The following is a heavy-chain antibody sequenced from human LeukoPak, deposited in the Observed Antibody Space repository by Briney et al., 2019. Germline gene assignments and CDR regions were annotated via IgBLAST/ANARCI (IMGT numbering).Heavy chain of an antibody. Sequence: GGSLRLSCAASGFTFSSYSMNWVRQAPGKGLEWVSSISSSSSYIYYADSVKGRFTISRDNAKNSLYLQMNSLRAEDTAVYYCARESEDTSGSIYDYWGQGTLVTVSS. CDR2: ISSSSSYI. V-gene: IGHV3-21*01. D-gene: IGHD1-26*01. CDR1: GFTFSSYS. CDR3: ARESEDTSGSIYDY. J-gene: IGHJ4*02.